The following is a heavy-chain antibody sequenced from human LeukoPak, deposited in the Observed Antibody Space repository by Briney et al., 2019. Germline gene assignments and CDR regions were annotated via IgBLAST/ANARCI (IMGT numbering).Heavy chain of an antibody. CDR3: ASLYNDYGDY. CDR2: TIGTGDSK. D-gene: IGHD5-24*01. V-gene: IGHV3-23*01. Sequence: GGSLRLSCAASGFTFRNYGMSWVRQAPGKGLEWVSGTIGTGDSKFHADPVKGRFTISRDNSRNTLYLHMNSLRVDDTAVYYCASLYNDYGDYWGQGALVTVSS. CDR1: GFTFRNYG. J-gene: IGHJ4*02.